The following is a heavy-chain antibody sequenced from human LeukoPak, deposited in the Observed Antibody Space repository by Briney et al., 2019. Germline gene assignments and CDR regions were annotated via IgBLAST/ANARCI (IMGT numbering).Heavy chain of an antibody. CDR1: GFTVSSNY. Sequence: GGSLRLSCAASGFTVSSNYMTWVRQAPGKGLEWVSIIFAGVGTYYADSVRGRFTISRDNSKNTLYLQMNSLEAEDAAVYYCARGDRGTGQHFDYWGQGTLVTVS. CDR3: ARGDRGTGQHFDY. CDR2: IFAGVGT. D-gene: IGHD1-1*01. V-gene: IGHV3-53*01. J-gene: IGHJ4*02.